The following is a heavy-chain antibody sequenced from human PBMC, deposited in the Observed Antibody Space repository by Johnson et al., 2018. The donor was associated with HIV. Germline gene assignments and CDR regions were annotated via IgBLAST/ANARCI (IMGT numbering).Heavy chain of an antibody. CDR2: ISSNGGST. Sequence: EQLVESGGGLVQPGGSLRLSCAASGFTFSSYAMHWVRQAPGKGLEYVSAISSNGGSTYYANSVKGRFTISRDNSKNTLYLQMGSLGAEDMAVYYCARGGWAVLDAFDIWGQGTMVTVSS. J-gene: IGHJ3*02. D-gene: IGHD2-15*01. CDR3: ARGGWAVLDAFDI. V-gene: IGHV3-64*01. CDR1: GFTFSSYA.